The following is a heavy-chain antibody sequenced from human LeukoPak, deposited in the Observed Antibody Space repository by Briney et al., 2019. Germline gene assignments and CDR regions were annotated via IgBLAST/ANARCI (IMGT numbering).Heavy chain of an antibody. CDR3: ARGVTSAWYLRYYFEY. V-gene: IGHV3-11*01. D-gene: IGHD6-13*01. J-gene: IGHJ4*02. CDR1: GFNLSDYY. Sequence: GGSLRLSCVACGFNLSDYYMNWIRQAPGRGLEWVSYISGSGSDLYYADSVKGRFTISRDNAKNSLFLQMNSLRADDTALYYCARGVTSAWYLRYYFEYWGQGIMVTVSS. CDR2: ISGSGSDL.